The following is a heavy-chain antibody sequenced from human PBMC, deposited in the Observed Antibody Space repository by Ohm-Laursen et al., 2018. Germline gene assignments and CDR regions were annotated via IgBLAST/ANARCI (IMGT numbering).Heavy chain of an antibody. CDR3: AKGPRLRWSAYYFDY. CDR2: INPSGGST. CDR1: GYTFTGYY. D-gene: IGHD4-23*01. Sequence: GASVKVSCKASGYTFTGYYMHWVRQAPGQGLEWMGIINPSGGSTSYAQKFQGRVTMTRDTSTSTVYMELSSLRSEDTAVYYCAKGPRLRWSAYYFDYWGQGTLVTVSS. J-gene: IGHJ4*02. V-gene: IGHV1-46*01.